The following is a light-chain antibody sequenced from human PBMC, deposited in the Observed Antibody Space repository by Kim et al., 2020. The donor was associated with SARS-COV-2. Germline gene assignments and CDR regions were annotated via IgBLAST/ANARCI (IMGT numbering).Light chain of an antibody. CDR2: AAS. V-gene: IGKV1-27*01. Sequence: ASVVDGVTITCRASRGISNHLAWYQQKPGEVPKLLIYAASALQSGVPSRFRGTGSGTDFTLTISSLQPEDVATYYCQKCDSAPWTFGQGTKVDIK. CDR3: QKCDSAPWT. J-gene: IGKJ1*01. CDR1: RGISNH.